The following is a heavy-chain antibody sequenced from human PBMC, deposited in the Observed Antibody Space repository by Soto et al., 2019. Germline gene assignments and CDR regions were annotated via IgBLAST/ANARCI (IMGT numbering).Heavy chain of an antibody. CDR2: IYPGDSDT. CDR3: ARQGNGAEGFDY. CDR1: GYYFASYW. Sequence: GESLKISCKGSGYYFASYWIGWVRQMPGKGLEWMGNIYPGDSDTRYSPPLQGHVTISADKSVSTAYLQWTGLKASDTAMYYCARQGNGAEGFDYWGQGTLVTVSS. J-gene: IGHJ4*02. V-gene: IGHV5-51*01. D-gene: IGHD4-17*01.